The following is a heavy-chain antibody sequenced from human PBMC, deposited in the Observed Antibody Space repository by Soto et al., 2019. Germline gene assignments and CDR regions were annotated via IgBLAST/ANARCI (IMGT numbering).Heavy chain of an antibody. Sequence: PSETLSLTCTVSGGSMISYYWSWIRQPPGRGLEWIGFIYYAGSTKYSPSLNSRVTISVDTSENQFSLTVTSVTAADTAVYYCARDKITGLFDYWGQGTLVTVSS. D-gene: IGHD2-8*02. CDR1: GGSMISYY. CDR2: IYYAGST. V-gene: IGHV4-59*12. J-gene: IGHJ4*02. CDR3: ARDKITGLFDY.